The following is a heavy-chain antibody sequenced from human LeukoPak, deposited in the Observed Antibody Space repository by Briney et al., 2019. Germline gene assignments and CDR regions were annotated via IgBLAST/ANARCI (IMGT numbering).Heavy chain of an antibody. J-gene: IGHJ6*03. D-gene: IGHD5-18*01. CDR2: IYYSGST. CDR3: ARGRDTAMARPPIYYYYMDV. CDR1: GVSISSSSYY. V-gene: IGHV4-39*07. Sequence: PSETLSLTCTVSGVSISSSSYYSGWIRQPPGKGLECIGSIYYSGSTYYHPSLKSRLTISVDTSKNQFSLKLSSVTAADTAVYYCARGRDTAMARPPIYYYYMDVWGKGTTVTVSS.